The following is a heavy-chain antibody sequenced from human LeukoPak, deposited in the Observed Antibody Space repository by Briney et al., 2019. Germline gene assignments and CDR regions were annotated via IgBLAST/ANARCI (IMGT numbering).Heavy chain of an antibody. CDR2: IKLDVSET. D-gene: IGHD3-10*01. Sequence: GGSRRLSCAATGLTFSSYSMTWVRQPPGKGLEWVANIKLDVSETYYVDSVRGRFTISRDNTKNSLYLQMDSLRAEDTAVYHCARKGNAFDFWGQGTMVTVSS. CDR3: ARKGNAFDF. V-gene: IGHV3-7*01. CDR1: GLTFSSYS. J-gene: IGHJ3*01.